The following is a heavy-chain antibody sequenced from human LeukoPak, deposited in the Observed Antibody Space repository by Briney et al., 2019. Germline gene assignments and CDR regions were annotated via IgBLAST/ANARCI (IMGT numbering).Heavy chain of an antibody. CDR1: GGSISSYY. V-gene: IGHV4-4*07. CDR3: ARVISFDLYYYGSGTSSWFDP. CDR2: IYTSGST. J-gene: IGHJ5*02. Sequence: SETLSLTCTVSGGSISSYYWSWIRQPAGKGLEWIGRIYTSGSTNYNPSLKSRVTMSVDTSKNQFSLKLSSVTAADTAVYYCARVISFDLYYYGSGTSSWFDPWGQGTLVTVSS. D-gene: IGHD3-10*01.